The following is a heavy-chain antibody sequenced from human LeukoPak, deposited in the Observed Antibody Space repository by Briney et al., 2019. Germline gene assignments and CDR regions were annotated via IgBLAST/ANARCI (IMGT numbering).Heavy chain of an antibody. CDR2: ISGSGGST. D-gene: IGHD4-17*01. CDR3: AKHYGDYDYFDY. CDR1: GFTFSSYA. V-gene: IGHV3-23*01. J-gene: IGHJ4*02. Sequence: PGGSLRLSCAASGFTFSSYATSWVRQAPGKGLEWVSAISGSGGSTYYADSVKGRFTISRDNSKNTLYLQMNSLRAEDTAVYYCAKHYGDYDYFDYWGQGTLVTVSS.